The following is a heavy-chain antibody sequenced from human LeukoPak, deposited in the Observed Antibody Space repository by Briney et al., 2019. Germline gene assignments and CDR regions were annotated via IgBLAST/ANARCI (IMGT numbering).Heavy chain of an antibody. CDR3: ARSIHLAGGYFY. Sequence: SETLSLTCTVSGGSISSYYWSWILQPPGKGLEWIGYIYYSGSTNYNPSLKSRVTISVDTSKNQVSLKLSSVTAADTAVYYCARSIHLAGGYFYWGQGTLVTVSS. CDR2: IYYSGST. J-gene: IGHJ4*02. V-gene: IGHV4-59*01. CDR1: GGSISSYY. D-gene: IGHD5-18*01.